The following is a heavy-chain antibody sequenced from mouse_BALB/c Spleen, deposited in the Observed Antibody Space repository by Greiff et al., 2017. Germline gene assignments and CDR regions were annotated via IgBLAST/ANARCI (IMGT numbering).Heavy chain of an antibody. D-gene: IGHD2-1*01. CDR3: ARHSLGNPAWFAY. V-gene: IGHV5-6-2*01. J-gene: IGHJ3*01. CDR1: GFTFSSYY. Sequence: EVKLVESGGGLVKLGGSLKLSCAASGFTFSSYYMSWVRQTPEKRLELVAAINSNGGSTYYPDTVKGRFTISRDNAKNTLYLQMSSLKSEDTALYYCARHSLGNPAWFAYWGQGTLVTVSA. CDR2: INSNGGST.